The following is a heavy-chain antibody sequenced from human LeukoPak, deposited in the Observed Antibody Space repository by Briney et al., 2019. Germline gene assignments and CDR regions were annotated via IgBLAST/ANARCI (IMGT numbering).Heavy chain of an antibody. CDR2: INPSGGST. J-gene: IGHJ3*02. CDR3: ARCPYYYDSSGSDNAFDI. CDR1: GYTFTSYY. V-gene: IGHV1-46*01. Sequence: GASVKVSCKASGYTFTSYYMHWVRQAPGQGLEWMGIINPSGGSTSYAQKFQGRVTMTRDTSTSTVYMELSSLRSEDTAVYYCARCPYYYDSSGSDNAFDIWGQGTMVTVSS. D-gene: IGHD3-22*01.